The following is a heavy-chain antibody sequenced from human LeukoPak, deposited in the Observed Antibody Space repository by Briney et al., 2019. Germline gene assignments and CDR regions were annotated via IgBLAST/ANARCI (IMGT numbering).Heavy chain of an antibody. Sequence: GGSLRLSCAASGFTFSNAWMSWVRQAPGKGLEWVGFIRSKAYGGTTEYAASVKGRFTISRDDSKSIAYLQMNSLKTEDTAVYYCTRPDSSGLHWGQGTLVTVSS. CDR2: IRSKAYGGTT. CDR1: GFTFSNAW. V-gene: IGHV3-49*04. CDR3: TRPDSSGLH. D-gene: IGHD3-22*01. J-gene: IGHJ4*02.